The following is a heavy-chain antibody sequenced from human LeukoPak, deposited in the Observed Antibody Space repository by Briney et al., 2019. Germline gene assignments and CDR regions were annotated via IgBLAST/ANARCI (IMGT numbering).Heavy chain of an antibody. D-gene: IGHD2-21*02. CDR2: ISSSGSTI. CDR3: AREGGSGYCGGDCYPN. J-gene: IGHJ4*02. Sequence: GGSLRLSCAASGFTFSSYEMNWVRQAPGKGLEWVSYISSSGSTIYYADSVKGRFTISRDNAKNSLYLQMNSLRAEGTAVYYCAREGGSGYCGGDCYPNWGQGTLVTVSS. V-gene: IGHV3-48*03. CDR1: GFTFSSYE.